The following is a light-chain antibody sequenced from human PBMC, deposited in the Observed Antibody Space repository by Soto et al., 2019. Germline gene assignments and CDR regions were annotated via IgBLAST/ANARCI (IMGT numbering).Light chain of an antibody. CDR1: SSDVGGYNY. CDR2: DVS. V-gene: IGLV2-14*01. J-gene: IGLJ2*01. Sequence: QSALTQPASVSGSPGQSITISCTGTSSDVGGYNYVSWYQQHPGKAPKLMIYDVSNRPSGVSNRFSGSKSGNTASLTISGLQAEDEADYYCSSYTSSSRVVIGGGTKVTVL. CDR3: SSYTSSSRVV.